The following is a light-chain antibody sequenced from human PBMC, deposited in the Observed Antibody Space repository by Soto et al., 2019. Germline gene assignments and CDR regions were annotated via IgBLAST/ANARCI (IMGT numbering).Light chain of an antibody. CDR3: QQYGSSYT. CDR1: QSVSNNY. J-gene: IGKJ2*01. CDR2: DAS. V-gene: IGKV3-20*01. Sequence: EIVLTQSPGTLSLSPGERATLSCRASQSVSNNYLAWYHQKPGQAPRLLIYDASSRATGIPDRFSGSGSGTDFPLIISILEPEDFAAYYCQQYGSSYTFGQGTKLEIK.